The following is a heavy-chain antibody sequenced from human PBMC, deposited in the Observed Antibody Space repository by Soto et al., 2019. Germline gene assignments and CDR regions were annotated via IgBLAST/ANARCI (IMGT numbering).Heavy chain of an antibody. D-gene: IGHD2-8*01. CDR1: GDSIGTTHSY. Sequence: SETLSLTCTVSGDSIGTTHSYWAWIRQSPGKGLEWIGNIHYSGSTYYIPSLMSRVTLSVDTSKNQFSLRLTSVTAEDTAVYYCARHEGNGNVWPLDYWGQGILVTVSS. CDR2: IHYSGST. CDR3: ARHEGNGNVWPLDY. J-gene: IGHJ4*02. V-gene: IGHV4-39*01.